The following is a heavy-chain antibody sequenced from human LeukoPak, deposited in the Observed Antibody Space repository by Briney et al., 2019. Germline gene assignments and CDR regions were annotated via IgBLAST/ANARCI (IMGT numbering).Heavy chain of an antibody. CDR3: ASGRVRYYYGSGSYYPFDY. J-gene: IGHJ4*02. Sequence: SETLSLTCTVSGGSISSSSYYWGWIRQPPGKGLEWIGSIYCSGSTYYSPSLKSRVTISVDTSKNQFSLKLSSVTAADTAVYYCASGRVRYYYGSGSYYPFDYWGQGTLVTVSS. CDR2: IYCSGST. D-gene: IGHD3-10*01. V-gene: IGHV4-39*01. CDR1: GGSISSSSYY.